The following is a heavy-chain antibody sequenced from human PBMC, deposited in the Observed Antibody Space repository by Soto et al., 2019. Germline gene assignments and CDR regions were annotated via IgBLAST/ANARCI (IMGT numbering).Heavy chain of an antibody. CDR2: VYWDDDK. CDR3: AHRKSGNGWDAGYFDY. V-gene: IGHV2-5*02. J-gene: IGHJ4*02. D-gene: IGHD5-12*01. CDR1: GFSLSTYGVG. Sequence: QSTLKESGPTLVKPTQTLTLTCTFSGFSLSTYGVGVGWVRQPPGKALDWLVFVYWDDDKRYKPSLKSRLTVTKDTSKNQAVLTMANIDPVDTATYYCAHRKSGNGWDAGYFDYWGQGILVTVSS.